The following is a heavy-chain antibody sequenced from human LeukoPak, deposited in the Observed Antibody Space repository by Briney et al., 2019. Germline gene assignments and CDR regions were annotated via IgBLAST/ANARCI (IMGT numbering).Heavy chain of an antibody. V-gene: IGHV3-66*01. D-gene: IGHD6-19*01. CDR1: GFTFTDYA. CDR3: ERSPIAVAGQNNFDY. CDR2: IYSGGSI. J-gene: IGHJ4*02. Sequence: GGSLRLSCVASGFTFTDYAMSWVRQAPVKVLEWVSVIYSGGSIYYADSVKGRFTISRDNSKNTLYLQMNSLRAEDTAVYYCERSPIAVAGQNNFDYWGQGTLVTVSS.